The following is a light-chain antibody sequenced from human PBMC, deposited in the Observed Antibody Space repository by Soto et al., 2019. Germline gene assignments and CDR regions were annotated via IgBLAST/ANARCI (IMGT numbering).Light chain of an antibody. Sequence: DIQMTQSPSSVSASVGDRVTITCRASQSILKYLNWYQQKPGKAPNLLISAASNLQSGVPSRFSGSGSGTDFTLTISSLQPDDFATYYCHQYSTYWTFGQGTKVDIK. J-gene: IGKJ1*01. CDR1: QSILKY. V-gene: IGKV1-39*01. CDR2: AAS. CDR3: HQYSTYWT.